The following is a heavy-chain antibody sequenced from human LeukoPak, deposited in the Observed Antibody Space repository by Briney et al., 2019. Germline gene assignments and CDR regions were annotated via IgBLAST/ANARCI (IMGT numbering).Heavy chain of an antibody. D-gene: IGHD2-21*02. CDR1: GDSISSGGYS. J-gene: IGHJ4*02. V-gene: IGHV3-23*01. CDR2: IKGGGGDP. CDR3: ATGGHDFNPFYW. Sequence: ETLSLTCAVSGDSISSGGYSWSWIRQPPGKGLEWVSSIKGGGGDPFYADSVKGRFTISRDNFKNTLFLQLNSLGAEDSAVYYCATGGHDFNPFYWWGQGTLVTVSS.